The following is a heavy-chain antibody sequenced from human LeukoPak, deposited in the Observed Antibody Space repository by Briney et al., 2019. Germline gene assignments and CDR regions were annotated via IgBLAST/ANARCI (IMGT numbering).Heavy chain of an antibody. J-gene: IGHJ4*02. CDR1: GFTVSSNY. CDR2: IYSGGST. V-gene: IGHV3-53*01. CDR3: ARVYYGSGSYYFDY. D-gene: IGHD3-10*01. Sequence: GGSLRLSCAASGFTVSSNYMSWVRQAPGKGLEWVSVIYSGGSTYYADSVKGRFTISRDNSKNTLYLQMNSLRAEDTAVYYCARVYYGSGSYYFDYWGQGTLVTVSS.